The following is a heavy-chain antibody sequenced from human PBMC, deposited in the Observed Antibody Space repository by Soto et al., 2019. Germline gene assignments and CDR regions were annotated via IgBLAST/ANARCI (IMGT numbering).Heavy chain of an antibody. J-gene: IGHJ3*02. CDR3: AHPRGFGVFDAYDM. V-gene: IGHV3-21*04. D-gene: IGHD3-10*01. CDR1: GFTFSSYS. Sequence: GGSLRLSCAASGFTFSSYSMNWVRQAPGKGLEWVSSISSSSSYIYYADSVKGRFTISRDNAKNSLYLQMNSLRTEDTAVYYCAHPRGFGVFDAYDMWGKGTMVTVSS. CDR2: ISSSSSYI.